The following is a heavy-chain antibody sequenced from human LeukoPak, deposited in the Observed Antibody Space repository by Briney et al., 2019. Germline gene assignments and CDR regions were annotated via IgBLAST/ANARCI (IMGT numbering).Heavy chain of an antibody. Sequence: SETLSLTCTVSGGSISSSSYYWGWIRQPPGKGLEWIGSIYHSGSTYYNPSLKSRVTISVDTSKNQFSLKLSSVTAADTAVYYCAKYNEVANYFDYWGQGTLVTVSS. CDR2: IYHSGST. D-gene: IGHD1-14*01. J-gene: IGHJ4*02. CDR1: GGSISSSSYY. V-gene: IGHV4-39*07. CDR3: AKYNEVANYFDY.